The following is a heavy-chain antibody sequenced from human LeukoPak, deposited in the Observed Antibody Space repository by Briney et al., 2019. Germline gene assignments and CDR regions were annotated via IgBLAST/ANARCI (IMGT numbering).Heavy chain of an antibody. J-gene: IGHJ6*03. CDR3: ARAQQLDTAMALNYYYYMDV. CDR1: GFTFSSYS. D-gene: IGHD5-18*01. Sequence: RSGGSLRLSCAASGFTFSSYSMNWVRQAPGKGLEWVSSISSSSSYIYYADSVKGRFTISRDNAKNSLYLQMNSLRAEDTAVYYCARAQQLDTAMALNYYYYMDVWGKGTTVTVSS. CDR2: ISSSSSYI. V-gene: IGHV3-21*01.